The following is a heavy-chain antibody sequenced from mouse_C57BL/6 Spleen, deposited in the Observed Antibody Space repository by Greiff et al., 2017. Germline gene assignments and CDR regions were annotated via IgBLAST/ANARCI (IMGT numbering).Heavy chain of an antibody. Sequence: VQLQQPGAELVKPGASVKMSCKASGYTFTSYWITWVKQRPGQGLEWIGDIYPGSGSTNYNEKFKSKATLTVDTSSSTAYMQRSSLTSEDSAVYYCARGGGDYDGSSYLYYFDYWGQGTTLTVSS. V-gene: IGHV1-55*01. CDR1: GYTFTSYW. CDR3: ARGGGDYDGSSYLYYFDY. CDR2: IYPGSGST. D-gene: IGHD1-1*01. J-gene: IGHJ2*01.